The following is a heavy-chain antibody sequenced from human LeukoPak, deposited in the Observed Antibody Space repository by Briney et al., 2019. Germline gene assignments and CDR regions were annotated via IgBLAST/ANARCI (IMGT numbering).Heavy chain of an antibody. CDR2: INPSGGST. CDR3: ARDFHDSSGPPRNFQH. Sequence: GASVKVSCKASGYTFTSYYMHWVRQAPGQGLEWMGIINPSGGSTSYAQKFQGRITMTRGTSTSTVYMELSSLRSEDTAVYYCARDFHDSSGPPRNFQHWGQGTLVTVSS. D-gene: IGHD3-22*01. J-gene: IGHJ1*01. CDR1: GYTFTSYY. V-gene: IGHV1-46*01.